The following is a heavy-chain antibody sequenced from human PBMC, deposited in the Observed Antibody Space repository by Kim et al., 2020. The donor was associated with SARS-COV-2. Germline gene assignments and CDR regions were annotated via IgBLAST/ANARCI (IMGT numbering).Heavy chain of an antibody. D-gene: IGHD1-26*01. Sequence: GGSPRLSCSASGFTFSTYEVNWVRQAPGKGLEWISYISKNGSPIYYADSVKGRFTISRDNTKLYLQMNSLRAEDTAVYYCASTVYSHYYGMDVWGQGTTVTVSS. CDR1: GFTFSTYE. J-gene: IGHJ6*01. CDR3: ASTVYSHYYGMDV. V-gene: IGHV3-48*03. CDR2: ISKNGSPI.